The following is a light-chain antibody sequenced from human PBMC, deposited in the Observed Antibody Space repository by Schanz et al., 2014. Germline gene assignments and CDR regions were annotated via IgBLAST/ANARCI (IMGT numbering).Light chain of an antibody. CDR2: SNN. Sequence: QSVLTQPPSTSGTPGQRVTISCSGSTSNIGSHTVNWYQHLPGTAPKLLIYSNNQRPSGVPDRFSGSKSGTSASLAISGLQSEDEADYYCAAWDDSLNGVVFGGGTKLTV. J-gene: IGLJ2*01. CDR1: TSNIGSHT. V-gene: IGLV1-44*01. CDR3: AAWDDSLNGVV.